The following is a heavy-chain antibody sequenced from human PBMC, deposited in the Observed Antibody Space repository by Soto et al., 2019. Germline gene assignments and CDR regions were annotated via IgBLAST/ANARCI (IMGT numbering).Heavy chain of an antibody. Sequence: QVQLVQSGAEVKKPGSSVKVSCKASGGTFSSYAISWVRQAPGQGLEWMGGIIPIFGTANYAQKFQGRVTITADESKSTAYMELSSLRAEDTAVYYCAQGATGYYRRVDYYYGMDVWCQGTTVTVSS. CDR1: GGTFSSYA. D-gene: IGHD3-9*01. V-gene: IGHV1-69*01. CDR2: IIPIFGTA. J-gene: IGHJ6*02. CDR3: AQGATGYYRRVDYYYGMDV.